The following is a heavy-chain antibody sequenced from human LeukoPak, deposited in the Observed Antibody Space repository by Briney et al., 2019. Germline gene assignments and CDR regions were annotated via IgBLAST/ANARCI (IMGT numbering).Heavy chain of an antibody. J-gene: IGHJ5*02. V-gene: IGHV4-59*08. CDR3: ARRPGNWFDP. CDR1: GGSISSYY. CDR2: IYYSGST. Sequence: SETLSLTCTVSGGSISSYYWSWIRQPPGKGLEWIGYIYYSGSTNYNPSLKSRVTISVDTSKNQFSLKLGSVTAADTAVYYCARRPGNWFDPWGQGTLVTVSS.